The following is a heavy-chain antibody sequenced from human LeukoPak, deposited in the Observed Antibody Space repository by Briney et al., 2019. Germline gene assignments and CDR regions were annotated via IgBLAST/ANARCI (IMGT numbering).Heavy chain of an antibody. CDR1: GFTFSNYA. V-gene: IGHV3-23*01. D-gene: IGHD5-24*01. CDR3: TKDGRDGSSRDGFFDY. Sequence: PGGSLRLSCAASGFTFSNYAMSWVRQAPGKGLEWVSGIGGGGGSVYYADSVKGRFTISRDNSKNTLYLQMNSLRVEDTAAYYCTKDGRDGSSRDGFFDYWGQGTLVTVSS. CDR2: IGGGGGSV. J-gene: IGHJ4*02.